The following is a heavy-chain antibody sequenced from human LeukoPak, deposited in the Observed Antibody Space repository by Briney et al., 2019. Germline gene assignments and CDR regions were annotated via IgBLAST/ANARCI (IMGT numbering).Heavy chain of an antibody. CDR1: GFTFSSYW. J-gene: IGHJ4*02. V-gene: IGHV3-7*03. D-gene: IGHD3-9*01. CDR2: IKQDGSEK. Sequence: PGGSLRLSCAASGFTFSSYWMSWVRQAPGKGLEWVANIKQDGSEKYYVDSVKGRFTISRDNAKNLLYLQMNSLRAEDTAVYYCARCYYDILTGYSDFDYWGQGTLVTVSS. CDR3: ARCYYDILTGYSDFDY.